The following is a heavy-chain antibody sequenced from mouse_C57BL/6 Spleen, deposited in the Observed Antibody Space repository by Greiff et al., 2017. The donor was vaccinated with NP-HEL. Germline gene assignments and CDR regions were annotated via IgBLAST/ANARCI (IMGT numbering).Heavy chain of an antibody. CDR1: GYTFTSYW. Sequence: VQLQQPGAELVMPGASVKLSCKASGYTFTSYWMHWVKQRPGQGLEWIGEIDPSDSNTNYNQKFKGKSTLTVDKSSSTAYMQLSSLTSEDSAVYYCAGGYYGSSYDYWGKGTTLTVSS. D-gene: IGHD1-1*01. CDR2: IDPSDSNT. J-gene: IGHJ2*01. CDR3: AGGYYGSSYDY. V-gene: IGHV1-69*01.